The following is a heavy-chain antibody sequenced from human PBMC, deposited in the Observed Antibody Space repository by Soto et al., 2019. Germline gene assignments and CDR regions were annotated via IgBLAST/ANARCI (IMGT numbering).Heavy chain of an antibody. V-gene: IGHV4-31*03. J-gene: IGHJ6*02. Sequence: QVQLQESGPGLVKPSQTLSLTCTVSGGSISSGGYYWSWIRQHPGKGLEWIGYIYYSGSTYYNPSLKSRVTISVATSKNQFSLKLSSVTAADTAVYYCARGTVAATPSYYGMDVWGQGTTVTVSS. CDR1: GGSISSGGYY. CDR2: IYYSGST. CDR3: ARGTVAATPSYYGMDV. D-gene: IGHD2-15*01.